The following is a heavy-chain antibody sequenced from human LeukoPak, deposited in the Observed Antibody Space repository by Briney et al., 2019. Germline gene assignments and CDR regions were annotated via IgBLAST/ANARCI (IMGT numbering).Heavy chain of an antibody. J-gene: IGHJ4*02. V-gene: IGHV4-34*01. CDR1: GGSFSGYY. D-gene: IGHD6-19*01. CDR3: ARDGSGWCVKLYYFDY. Sequence: SETLSLTCAVYGGSFSGYYWSWIRQPPGKGLEWIGEINHSGSTNYNPSLKSRVTISVDTSKNQFSLKLSSVTAADTAVYYCARDGSGWCVKLYYFDYWGQGTLVTVSS. CDR2: INHSGST.